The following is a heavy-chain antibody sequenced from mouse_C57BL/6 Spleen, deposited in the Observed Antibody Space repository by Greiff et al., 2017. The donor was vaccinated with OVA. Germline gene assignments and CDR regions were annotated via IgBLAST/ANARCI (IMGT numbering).Heavy chain of an antibody. CDR1: GFNIKDYY. Sequence: VQLKESGAELVKPGASVKLSCTASGFNIKDYYMHWVKQRTEQGLEWIGRIDPADGEPKYAPKFQGTATITADPSSNTAYLQLSSLTSEDTAVYYCAREGTTGPFDYWGQGTTLTVSS. D-gene: IGHD1-1*01. J-gene: IGHJ2*01. CDR3: AREGTTGPFDY. V-gene: IGHV14-2*01. CDR2: IDPADGEP.